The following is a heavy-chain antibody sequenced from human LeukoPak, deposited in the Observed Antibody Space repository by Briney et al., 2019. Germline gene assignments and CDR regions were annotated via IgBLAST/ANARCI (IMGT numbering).Heavy chain of an antibody. D-gene: IGHD2/OR15-2a*01. Sequence: GRSLRLSCAASGFTFITYGMHWVRQAPGKGLEWVAAISYDGSNKYYADSEKGRFTISRDNSKNTLYLQMNSLRAEDTAVYYCTKDNIRDDAFDIWGQGTMVTVSS. CDR1: GFTFITYG. CDR3: TKDNIRDDAFDI. V-gene: IGHV3-30*18. J-gene: IGHJ3*02. CDR2: ISYDGSNK.